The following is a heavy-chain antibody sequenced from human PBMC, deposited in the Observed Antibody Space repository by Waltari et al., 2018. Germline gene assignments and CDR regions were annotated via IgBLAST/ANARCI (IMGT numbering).Heavy chain of an antibody. V-gene: IGHV1-69*01. J-gene: IGHJ4*02. D-gene: IGHD1-26*01. CDR3: ARDLRYSGSYFPLDY. CDR1: GGTFSSYA. CDR2: IIPIVGTA. Sequence: QVQLVQSGAEVKKPGSSVKVSCKASGGTFSSYAISWVRQAPGQGLEWMGGIIPIVGTAKYAQKCKGRVTITEDESTSTAYMELSRLRAEDTAVYDCARDLRYSGSYFPLDYWGQGTLVTVSS.